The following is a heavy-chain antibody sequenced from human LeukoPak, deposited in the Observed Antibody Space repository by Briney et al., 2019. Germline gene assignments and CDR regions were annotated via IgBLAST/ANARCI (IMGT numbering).Heavy chain of an antibody. CDR3: AKGLAVASYFDY. V-gene: IGHV3-23*01. Sequence: GGSLRLSCAASGFTVSSNYMDWVRQAPGKGLEWVSAISGSGGSTYYADSVKGRFTISRDNSKNTLYLQMNSLRAEDTAVYYCAKGLAVASYFDYWGQGTLVTVSS. J-gene: IGHJ4*02. D-gene: IGHD6-19*01. CDR1: GFTVSSNY. CDR2: ISGSGGST.